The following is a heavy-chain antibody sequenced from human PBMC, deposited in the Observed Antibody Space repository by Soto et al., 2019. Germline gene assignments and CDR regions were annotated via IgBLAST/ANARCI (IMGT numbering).Heavy chain of an antibody. CDR3: ARSRDGYSFYFYYGMDG. V-gene: IGHV3-30*03. Sequence: LRLSCAASGFIFTSYGMHWVRQAPGKGLEWMALILHDGSAEYYADSVKGRFTISRDNSKNTLYLQMNSLTAEDTAVYYCARSRDGYSFYFYYGMDGWGQGTTVTVSS. J-gene: IGHJ6*02. CDR1: GFIFTSYG. CDR2: ILHDGSAE. D-gene: IGHD4-4*01.